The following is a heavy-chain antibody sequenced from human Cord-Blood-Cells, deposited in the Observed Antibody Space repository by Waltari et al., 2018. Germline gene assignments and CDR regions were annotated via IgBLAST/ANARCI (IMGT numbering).Heavy chain of an antibody. D-gene: IGHD5-12*01. CDR1: GYTFTRYY. CDR3: ARVGGGYSGYDYAFDI. CDR2: INPSGGST. V-gene: IGHV1-46*01. J-gene: IGHJ3*02. Sequence: QVQLVQSGAEVKKPGASVKGSCKASGYTFTRYYMPWVRQAPGQGLEWMRIINPSGGSTSYEQKFQGRVTMTRDTSTSTVYMELSSLRSEDTAVYYCARVGGGYSGYDYAFDIWGQGTMVTVSS.